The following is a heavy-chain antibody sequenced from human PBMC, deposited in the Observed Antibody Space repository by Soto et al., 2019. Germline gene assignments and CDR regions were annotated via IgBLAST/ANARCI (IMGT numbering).Heavy chain of an antibody. J-gene: IGHJ4*02. V-gene: IGHV4-39*02. Sequence: SETLSLTCTVSGDSITSNSYFWAWIRQPPGKGLEWIGSIYYSGTTYYNPSLKSRVTISVDRSKNQFSLKLSSVTAADTALYYCARDDSGYSGSHYIDYFNYWGQGTLVTVSS. CDR1: GDSITSNSYF. CDR2: IYYSGTT. CDR3: ARDDSGYSGSHYIDYFNY. D-gene: IGHD1-26*01.